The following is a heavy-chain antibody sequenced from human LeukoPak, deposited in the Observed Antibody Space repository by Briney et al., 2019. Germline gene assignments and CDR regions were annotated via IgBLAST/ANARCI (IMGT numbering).Heavy chain of an antibody. V-gene: IGHV4-59*11. CDR3: ARLIRSGSYPYFYYYMDV. D-gene: IGHD3-3*01. Sequence: SETLSLTCSVSGGPLHYWSWIRQPPGRGLEWIAYVHYSGDTNYNPSLRSRLTISTDTSKNQFSLRLTSVTAADTAVYYCARLIRSGSYPYFYYYMDVWGKGTTVTVSS. CDR1: GGPLHY. CDR2: VHYSGDT. J-gene: IGHJ6*03.